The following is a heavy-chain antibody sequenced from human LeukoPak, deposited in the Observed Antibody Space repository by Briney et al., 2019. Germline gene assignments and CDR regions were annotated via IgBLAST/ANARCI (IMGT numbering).Heavy chain of an antibody. J-gene: IGHJ6*03. Sequence: LRLSCAASGFTFSDYYMSWIRQPPGKGLEWIGEINHSGSTNYNPSLKSRVTISVDTSKNQFSLKLSSVTAADTAVYYCARGPDTAMANYYYYMDVWGKGTTVTVSS. CDR2: INHSGST. CDR3: ARGPDTAMANYYYYMDV. D-gene: IGHD5-18*01. V-gene: IGHV4-34*01. CDR1: GFTFSDYY.